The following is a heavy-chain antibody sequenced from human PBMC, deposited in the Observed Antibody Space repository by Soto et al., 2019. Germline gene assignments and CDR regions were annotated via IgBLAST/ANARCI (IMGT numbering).Heavy chain of an antibody. CDR3: ARALMVQGFASYCYGMDV. Sequence: GSLRLSCAASGFTFSSYSMNWVRQAPGKGLEWVSSISSSSSYIYYADSVKGRFTISRDNAKNSLYLQMNSLRAEDTAVYYCARALMVQGFASYCYGMDVWGQGTTVTVSS. J-gene: IGHJ6*02. CDR1: GFTFSSYS. CDR2: ISSSSSYI. D-gene: IGHD3-10*01. V-gene: IGHV3-21*01.